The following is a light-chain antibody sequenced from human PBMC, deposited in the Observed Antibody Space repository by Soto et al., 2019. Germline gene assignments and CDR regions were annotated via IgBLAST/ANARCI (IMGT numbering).Light chain of an antibody. CDR2: DVS. J-gene: IGLJ2*01. CDR3: CSYTSSSTLVV. Sequence: QSALTQPASVSGSPGQSITISCTGTSSDVGGYNYVSWYQQHPGKAPTLMIYDVSNRPSGVSNRFSGSKSGNTASLTISGLQAEDEADYYCCSYTSSSTLVVFGGGPKLTVL. V-gene: IGLV2-14*01. CDR1: SSDVGGYNY.